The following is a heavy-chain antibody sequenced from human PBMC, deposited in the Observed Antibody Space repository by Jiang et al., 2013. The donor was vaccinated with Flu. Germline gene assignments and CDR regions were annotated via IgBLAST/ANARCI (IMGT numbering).Heavy chain of an antibody. CDR1: GFILNTYS. J-gene: IGHJ3*01. V-gene: IGHV3-48*02. D-gene: IGHD7-27*01. Sequence: GGGLVQPGGSLRLSCVASGFILNTYSMNWVRQAPGKGLEWISYISSSGNTIFYADSVKGRFTISRDNAKNSLYLQMNSLRDEDTAVYYCARDRGWGNDAFDFWGQGTMVTVSS. CDR3: ARDRGWGNDAFDF. CDR2: ISSSGNTI.